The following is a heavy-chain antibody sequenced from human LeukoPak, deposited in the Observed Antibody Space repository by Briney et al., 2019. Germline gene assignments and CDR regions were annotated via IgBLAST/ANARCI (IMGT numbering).Heavy chain of an antibody. V-gene: IGHV3-23*01. J-gene: IGHJ3*02. CDR1: GFTFSSYA. CDR3: AKDPQYSSSPDAFDI. CDR2: ISGGGGST. Sequence: GGSLRLSCAASGFTFSSYAMSWVRQAPGKGLEWVSAISGGGGSTYYADSVKGRFTISRDNSKNTLYLQMNSLRAEDTAVYYCAKDPQYSSSPDAFDIWGQGTMVTVSS. D-gene: IGHD6-13*01.